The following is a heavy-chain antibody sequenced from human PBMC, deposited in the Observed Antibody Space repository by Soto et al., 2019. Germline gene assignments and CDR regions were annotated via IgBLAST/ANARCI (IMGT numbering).Heavy chain of an antibody. CDR2: IIPMFGTA. CDR1: GGTFSTYA. J-gene: IGHJ4*01. D-gene: IGHD5-18*01. Sequence: QVQLVQAGAEVKKPDSSVKVSCKAPGGTFSTYAISWVRQAPGQGLEWMVGIIPMFGTANYAQRFQDRVTIPAYESTNTVYMELSSLRSEDTAVYFCASGIQLWLRRINNGDSGWGDGTLVTVAS. CDR3: ASGIQLWLRRINNGDSG. V-gene: IGHV1-69*12.